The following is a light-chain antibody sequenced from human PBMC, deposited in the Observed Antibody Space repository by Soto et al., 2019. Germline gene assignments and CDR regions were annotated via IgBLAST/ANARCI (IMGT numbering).Light chain of an antibody. CDR1: QDINSW. V-gene: IGKV1-12*01. CDR2: IAS. CDR3: QQYNNFPLT. Sequence: DIQMTQSPSSVSASVGDRVTITCRASQDINSWLTWYQQKPGKAPKVLIYIASRLQPGVPSRFSGRGSGTDFSLTISNLQPEDCATSFCQQYNNFPLTFGGGTKVEIK. J-gene: IGKJ4*01.